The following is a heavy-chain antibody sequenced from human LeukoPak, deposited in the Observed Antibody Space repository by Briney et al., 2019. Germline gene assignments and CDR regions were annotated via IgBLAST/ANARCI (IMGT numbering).Heavy chain of an antibody. V-gene: IGHV4-34*01. CDR3: VRHRVVRGVIPY. CDR1: GGSFSAYY. CDR2: INHVGST. J-gene: IGHJ4*02. Sequence: SETLSLTCAVYGGSFSAYYWGWIRQPPGKGLDWIGEINHVGSTNYNPSLKSRVTISVDTSRNQFSLELSSVTAADTAVYYCVRHRVVRGVIPYWGQGTLVTVSS. D-gene: IGHD3-10*01.